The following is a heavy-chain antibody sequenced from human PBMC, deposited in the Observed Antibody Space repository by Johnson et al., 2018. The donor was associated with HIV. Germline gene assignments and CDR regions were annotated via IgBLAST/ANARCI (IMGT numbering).Heavy chain of an antibody. CDR1: GFTISGFY. D-gene: IGHD6-19*01. V-gene: IGHV3-66*02. J-gene: IGHJ3*02. Sequence: MLLVESGGGLVQPGGSLRLSCAASGFTISGFYMSWVRQAPGKVPEWLSVVSSGGTSYYADSVRGRFTVSRDNSKNTLYLQMNSLRAEDTAVYYGARVSSSTIAVAGHPCDIWGQGTMVTVSS. CDR2: VSSGGTS. CDR3: ARVSSSTIAVAGHPCDI.